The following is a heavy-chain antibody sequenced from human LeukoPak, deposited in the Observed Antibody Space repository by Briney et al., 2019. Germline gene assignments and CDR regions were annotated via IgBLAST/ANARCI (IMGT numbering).Heavy chain of an antibody. J-gene: IGHJ4*02. CDR2: INPNSGGT. CDR3: TRDVGSRYGHDC. D-gene: IGHD5-18*01. V-gene: IGHV1-2*02. CDR1: GYTFTAYD. Sequence: ASVKVSCKASGYTFTAYDIHWVRQAPGQGLEWMGWINPNSGGTNYAQKFQGRVTMTRDTSISTAYMELSRLRPDDAAVYYCTRDVGSRYGHDCWGQGTLVTVSS.